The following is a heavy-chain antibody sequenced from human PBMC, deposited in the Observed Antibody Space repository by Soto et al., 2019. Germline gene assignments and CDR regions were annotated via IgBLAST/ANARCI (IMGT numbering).Heavy chain of an antibody. D-gene: IGHD1-1*01. J-gene: IGHJ3*02. V-gene: IGHV3-23*01. CDR1: GFTFGSCG. CDR2: VSPHGANT. Sequence: EVQLLESGGDLVQPGGSLRLSCVASGFTFGSCGMNWVRQAPGKGLEWVAGVSPHGANTYYADSVRGRFIISRDDSRNTVSLDMNSLRGDDSAVYYCATWHEREHAFDIWGQGTTVTVSS. CDR3: ATWHEREHAFDI.